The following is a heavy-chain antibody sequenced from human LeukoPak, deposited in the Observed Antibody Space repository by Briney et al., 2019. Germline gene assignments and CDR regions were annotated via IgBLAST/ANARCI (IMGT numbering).Heavy chain of an antibody. V-gene: IGHV4-38-2*02. J-gene: IGHJ3*02. CDR3: ARDTGGYGAFDI. Sequence: SETLSLTCSVSGYSISSGNYWGWIRLPPGKGLQWIGSIYHSGSTYYNPSLKSRVTISVDTSKNQFSLKLSSVTAADTAVYYCARDTGGYGAFDIWGQGTMVTVSS. CDR2: IYHSGST. D-gene: IGHD2-8*02. CDR1: GYSISSGNY.